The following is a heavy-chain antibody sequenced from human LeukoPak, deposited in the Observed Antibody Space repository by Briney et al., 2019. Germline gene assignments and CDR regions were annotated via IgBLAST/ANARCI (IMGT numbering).Heavy chain of an antibody. V-gene: IGHV1-69*05. D-gene: IGHD6-13*01. CDR3: AREDSSSWPFDY. J-gene: IGHJ4*02. Sequence: SVKVSCKASGGTFSSYAISWVRQAPGQGPEWMGRIIPIFGTANYAQKFQGRVTITTDESTSTAYMELSSLRSEDTAVYYCAREDSSSWPFDYWGQGTLVTVSS. CDR1: GGTFSSYA. CDR2: IIPIFGTA.